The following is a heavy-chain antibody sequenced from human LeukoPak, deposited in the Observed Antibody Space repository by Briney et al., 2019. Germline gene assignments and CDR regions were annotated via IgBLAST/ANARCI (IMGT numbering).Heavy chain of an antibody. CDR3: ARGGSGYSGYDYVGGFDY. CDR2: IYYNGRT. Sequence: KPSETLSLTCTVSGDSINNNNYYWGWIRQPPGKGLEWIGNIYYNGRTYYSPSLKSRVTISVDTSKNQFSLKLSSVTAADTAVYYCARGGSGYSGYDYVGGFDYWGQGTLVTVSS. CDR1: GDSINNNNYY. V-gene: IGHV4-39*07. J-gene: IGHJ4*02. D-gene: IGHD5-12*01.